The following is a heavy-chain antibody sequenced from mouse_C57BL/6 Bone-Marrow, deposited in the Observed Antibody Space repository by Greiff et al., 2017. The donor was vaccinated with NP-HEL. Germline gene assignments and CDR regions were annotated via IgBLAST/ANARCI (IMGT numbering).Heavy chain of an antibody. J-gene: IGHJ4*01. CDR1: GYSFTDYN. D-gene: IGHD2-5*01. Sequence: EVKLMESGPELVKPGASVKISCKASGYSFTDYNMNWVKQSNGKSLEWIGVINPNYGTTSYNQKFKGKATLTVDQSSSTAYMQLNSLTSEDSAVYYCARGDYSNYRTNYYAMDYWGQGTSVTVSS. CDR3: ARGDYSNYRTNYYAMDY. V-gene: IGHV1-39*01. CDR2: INPNYGTT.